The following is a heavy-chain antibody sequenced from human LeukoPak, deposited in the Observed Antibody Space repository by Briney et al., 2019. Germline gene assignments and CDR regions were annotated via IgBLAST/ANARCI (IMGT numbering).Heavy chain of an antibody. D-gene: IGHD2-2*01. CDR3: ARSSRGYLDY. CDR2: ILLRGST. CDR1: GDSISSYY. Sequence: SETLSLTCTVSGDSISSYYWTWIRQPAGKGLEWIGRILLRGSTDYDPSLKSRVSMSVETSRNHFSLKLNSVTAADTAVYYCARSSRGYLDYWGQGTLVTVSS. J-gene: IGHJ4*02. V-gene: IGHV4-4*07.